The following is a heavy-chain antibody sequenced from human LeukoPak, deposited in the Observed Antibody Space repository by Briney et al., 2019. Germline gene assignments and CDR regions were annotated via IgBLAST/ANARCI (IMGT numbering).Heavy chain of an antibody. Sequence: SETLSLTCSVSGGSVGSNYWSWIRQPPGKGLEWIGYIYYSGSTNYNPSLKSRVTISVDTSKNQFSLKLSSVTAADTAVYYCAGQPGYSSGWYTYWGQGTLVTVSS. CDR2: IYYSGST. J-gene: IGHJ4*02. CDR1: GGSVGSNY. CDR3: AGQPGYSSGWYTY. V-gene: IGHV4-59*02. D-gene: IGHD6-19*01.